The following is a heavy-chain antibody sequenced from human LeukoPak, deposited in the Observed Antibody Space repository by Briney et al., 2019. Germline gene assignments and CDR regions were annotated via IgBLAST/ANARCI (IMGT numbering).Heavy chain of an antibody. CDR1: GFTFSSYA. J-gene: IGHJ4*02. D-gene: IGHD6-19*01. Sequence: GESLRLSCAASGFTFSSYAMSWVRQAPGKGLEWVSAISGSGGSTYYADSVKGRFTISRDNSKNTLYLQMNSLRAEDTAVYYCAKDEGSGWFFYFDYWGQGTLVTVSS. V-gene: IGHV3-23*01. CDR2: ISGSGGST. CDR3: AKDEGSGWFFYFDY.